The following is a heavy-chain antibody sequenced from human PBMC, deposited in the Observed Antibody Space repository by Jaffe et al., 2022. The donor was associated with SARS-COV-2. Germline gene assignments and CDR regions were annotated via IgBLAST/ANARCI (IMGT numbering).Heavy chain of an antibody. J-gene: IGHJ6*02. V-gene: IGHV1-69*01. Sequence: QVQLVQSGAEVKKPGSSVKVSCKASGGTFSSYAISWVRQAPGQGLEWMGGIIPIFGTANYAQKFQGRVTITADESTSTAYMELSSLRSEDTAVYYCARDNPIFGEQWLRNGMDVWGQGTTVTVSS. CDR1: GGTFSSYA. CDR2: IIPIFGTA. D-gene: IGHD6-19*01. CDR3: ARDNPIFGEQWLRNGMDV.